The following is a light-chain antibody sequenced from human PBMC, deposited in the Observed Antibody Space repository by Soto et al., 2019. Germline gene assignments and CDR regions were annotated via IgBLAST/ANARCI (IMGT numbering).Light chain of an antibody. J-gene: IGLJ3*02. CDR2: EVS. Sequence: QSVLTQPASVSGSPGQSITISCTGTSSDVGGYNYVSWYQQHPGKAPKLMIYEVSNRPSGVSNRFSGSKSGNTASLTISGLQAEDEADYYCSSYTSSRVFGGGTQVTVL. V-gene: IGLV2-14*01. CDR3: SSYTSSRV. CDR1: SSDVGGYNY.